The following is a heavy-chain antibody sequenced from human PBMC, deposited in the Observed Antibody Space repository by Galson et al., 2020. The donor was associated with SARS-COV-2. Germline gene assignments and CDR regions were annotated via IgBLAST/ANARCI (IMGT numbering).Heavy chain of an antibody. Sequence: GESLKISCAASGFTFSSYAMSWVRQAPGKGLEWVSAISGSGGSTYYADSVKGRFTISRDNSKNTLYLQMNSLRAEDTAVYYCAKGGQSITIFGVVIRDPDAFDIWGQGTMVTVSS. CDR1: GFTFSSYA. D-gene: IGHD3-3*01. V-gene: IGHV3-23*01. CDR3: AKGGQSITIFGVVIRDPDAFDI. CDR2: ISGSGGST. J-gene: IGHJ3*02.